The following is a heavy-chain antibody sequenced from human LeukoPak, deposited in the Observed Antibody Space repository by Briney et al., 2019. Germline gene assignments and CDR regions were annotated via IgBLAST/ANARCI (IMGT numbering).Heavy chain of an antibody. Sequence: PSGTLSLTCAVSGGSISSSNWWSWVRQPPGKGLEWIGEIYHIGSANYNPSLKSRVTISVDTSKNQFSLKLSSVTAADTAVYYCARDGGYYGGDAFDIWGQGTMVTVSS. D-gene: IGHD3-10*01. CDR1: GGSISSSNW. V-gene: IGHV4-4*02. CDR3: ARDGGYYGGDAFDI. CDR2: IYHIGSA. J-gene: IGHJ3*02.